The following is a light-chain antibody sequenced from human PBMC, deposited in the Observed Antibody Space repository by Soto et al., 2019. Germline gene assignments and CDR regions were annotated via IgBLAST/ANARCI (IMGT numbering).Light chain of an antibody. V-gene: IGKV3D-15*01. CDR2: GAS. CDR3: QQYNNWPPTT. J-gene: IGKJ5*01. Sequence: EIVMTQSPATLSVSPGERPTLSCRASRSVRSHLAWSQQKPRQAPRLLIYGASIRPTGTPARFSGRGSGTEFTLTISSLQSEDFAVYSCQQYNNWPPTTFGQGTRLRL. CDR1: RSVRSH.